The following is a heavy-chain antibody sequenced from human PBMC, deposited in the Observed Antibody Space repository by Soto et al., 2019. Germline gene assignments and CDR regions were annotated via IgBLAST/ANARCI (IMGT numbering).Heavy chain of an antibody. V-gene: IGHV1-69*02. CDR1: GGTFSSYT. CDR3: ARAPNYYDSSGYYIDY. D-gene: IGHD3-22*01. J-gene: IGHJ4*02. Sequence: ASVKVSCKASGGTFSSYTISWVRQAPGQGLEWMGRIIPILGIANYAQKFQGRVTITADKSTSTAYMELSSLRSEDTAVYYCARAPNYYDSSGYYIDYWGQGTLVTVSS. CDR2: IIPILGIA.